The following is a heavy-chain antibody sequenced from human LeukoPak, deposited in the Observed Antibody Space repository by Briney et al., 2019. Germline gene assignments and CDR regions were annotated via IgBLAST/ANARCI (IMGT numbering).Heavy chain of an antibody. Sequence: PGGSLTLSCTASGITFSSNDMSWVRNAQGTGLEWVSGISDSGGTTWYADSVKGRFTMSRDNSKNTLYLQMNSLRAEDTAVYHCAKVSWGRADAEDFWGQGTLVTVSS. D-gene: IGHD2-15*01. V-gene: IGHV3-23*01. CDR2: ISDSGGTT. CDR3: AKVSWGRADAEDF. CDR1: GITFSSND. J-gene: IGHJ4*02.